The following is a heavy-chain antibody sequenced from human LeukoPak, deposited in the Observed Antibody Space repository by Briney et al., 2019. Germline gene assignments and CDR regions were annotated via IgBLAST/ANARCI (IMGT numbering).Heavy chain of an antibody. CDR3: ARDLAVAGSYLQH. CDR1: GFAFSSYW. J-gene: IGHJ1*01. Sequence: PGGSLRLSCAASGFAFSSYWMSWVRQAPGKGLEWVANIKQDGSEKYYVDSVKGRFTISRDNAKNSLYLQMNSLRAEDTAVYYCARDLAVAGSYLQHWGQGTLVTVSS. D-gene: IGHD6-19*01. V-gene: IGHV3-7*01. CDR2: IKQDGSEK.